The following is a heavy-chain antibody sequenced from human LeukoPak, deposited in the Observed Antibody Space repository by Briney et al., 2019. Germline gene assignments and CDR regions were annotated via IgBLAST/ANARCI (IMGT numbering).Heavy chain of an antibody. D-gene: IGHD3-16*01. CDR3: ARVFALGDLD. CDR2: INHSGST. CDR1: GFTFSSFT. V-gene: IGHV4-34*01. Sequence: GSLRLSCAASGFTFSSFTLSWVRQPPGKGLEWIGEINHSGSTNYNPSLKSRVTISVDTSKNQFSLKLSSVTAADTAVYYCARVFALGDLDWGQGTLVTVSS. J-gene: IGHJ4*02.